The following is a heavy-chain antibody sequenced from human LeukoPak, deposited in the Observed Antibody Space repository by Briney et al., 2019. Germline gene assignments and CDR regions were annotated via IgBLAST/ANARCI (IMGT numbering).Heavy chain of an antibody. Sequence: SVKVSCKASGYTFTSYGISWVRQAPGQGLEWMGGIIPIFGTPNYAQKFQGRVTITADKSTTTAYMELSSLRSEDTAVYYCARDRVGASPGRDSFDIWAPGTMVTISS. CDR2: IIPIFGTP. CDR3: ARDRVGASPGRDSFDI. J-gene: IGHJ3*02. CDR1: GYTFTSYG. D-gene: IGHD1-26*01. V-gene: IGHV1-69*06.